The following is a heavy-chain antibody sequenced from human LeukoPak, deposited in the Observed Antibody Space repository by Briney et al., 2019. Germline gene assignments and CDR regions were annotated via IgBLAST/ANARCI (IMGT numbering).Heavy chain of an antibody. CDR2: IKQDGSEK. V-gene: IGHV3-7*01. CDR3: ARVAVGATFGSDY. Sequence: GGSLRLSCAASGFTFSSYSMNWVRQAPGKGLEWVANIKQDGSEKYYVDSVKGRFTIPRDNAKNSLYLQMNSLRAEDTAVYYCARVAVGATFGSDYWGQGTLVTVSS. D-gene: IGHD1-26*01. CDR1: GFTFSSYS. J-gene: IGHJ4*02.